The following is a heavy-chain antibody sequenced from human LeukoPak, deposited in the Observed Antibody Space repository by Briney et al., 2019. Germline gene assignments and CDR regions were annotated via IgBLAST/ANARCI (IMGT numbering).Heavy chain of an antibody. Sequence: SGGSLRLSCAASGFTFSSYGMHWVRQAPGKGLEWVAFIRYDGSNKYYADSVKGRFTISRDNSKNTLYLQMNSLRAEDTAVYYCAKEGYFGSSTYMDVWGKGTTVTISS. CDR2: IRYDGSNK. CDR3: AKEGYFGSSTYMDV. CDR1: GFTFSSYG. D-gene: IGHD3-10*01. V-gene: IGHV3-30*02. J-gene: IGHJ6*03.